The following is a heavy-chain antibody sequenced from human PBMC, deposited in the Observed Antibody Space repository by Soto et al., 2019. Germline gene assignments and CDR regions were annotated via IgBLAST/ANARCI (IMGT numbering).Heavy chain of an antibody. V-gene: IGHV4-59*01. CDR1: GGSISGYY. CDR3: ARDLWGYCGTDCYPLDV. J-gene: IGHJ6*02. Sequence: SETLYLTCTVSGGSISGYYWSWIRQPPGKGLEWIGYMYNTGSTVYNPSFKSGVTISVDTSKNQFSLKLNSVTAADTAVYYCARDLWGYCGTDCYPLDVWGQGTTVT. D-gene: IGHD2-21*02. CDR2: MYNTGST.